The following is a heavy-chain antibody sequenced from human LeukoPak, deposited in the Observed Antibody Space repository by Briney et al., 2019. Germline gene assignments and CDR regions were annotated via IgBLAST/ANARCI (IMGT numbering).Heavy chain of an antibody. CDR2: INHSGST. J-gene: IGHJ4*02. CDR1: GGSFSGYY. D-gene: IGHD2-8*01. V-gene: IGHV4-34*01. Sequence: SETLSLTCAVYGGSFSGYYWSWIRQPPGKGLEWIGEINHSGSTNYNPSLKSRVTISVDTSKNQFSLKPSSVTAADTAVYYCEGGGVCYGYWGQGTLVTVSS. CDR3: EGGGVCYGY.